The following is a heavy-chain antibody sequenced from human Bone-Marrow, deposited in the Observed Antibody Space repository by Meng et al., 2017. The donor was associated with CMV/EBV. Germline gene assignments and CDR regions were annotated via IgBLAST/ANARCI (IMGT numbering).Heavy chain of an antibody. CDR2: IYYSRST. CDR3: ARSVNDDFWSGSPVGSFDY. D-gene: IGHD3-3*01. V-gene: IGHV4-59*01. CDR1: GGSISSYY. Sequence: GSLRLSCTVSGGSISSYYWSWIRQPPGKGLEWIGYIYYSRSTNYNPSLKSRVTISVDTSKNQFSLKLSSVTAADTAVYYCARSVNDDFWSGSPVGSFDYWGQGTLVTVSS. J-gene: IGHJ4*02.